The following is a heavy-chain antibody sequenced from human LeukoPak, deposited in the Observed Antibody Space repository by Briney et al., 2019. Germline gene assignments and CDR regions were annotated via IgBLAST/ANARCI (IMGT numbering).Heavy chain of an antibody. D-gene: IGHD6-13*01. CDR1: GYTFTSYD. CDR3: ARCRAAAGSEDAFDI. CDR2: MNPNSGNT. Sequence: ASVKVSCKASGYTFTSYDINWVRQATGQGLEWMGWMNPNSGNTNYAQKLQGRVTMTTDTSTSTAYMELRSLRSDDTAVYYCARCRAAAGSEDAFDIWGQGTMVTVSS. V-gene: IGHV1-18*01. J-gene: IGHJ3*02.